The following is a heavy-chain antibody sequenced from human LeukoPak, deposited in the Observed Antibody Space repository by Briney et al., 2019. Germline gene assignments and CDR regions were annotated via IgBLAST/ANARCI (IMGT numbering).Heavy chain of an antibody. J-gene: IGHJ6*02. CDR2: ISAYNGNT. CDR3: ARVSAAAGRHYYYGMDV. CDR1: GGTFSSYA. D-gene: IGHD6-13*01. Sequence: ASVKVSCKASGGTFSSYAISWVRQAPGQGLEWMGWISAYNGNTNYAQKLQGRVTMTTDTSTSTAYMELRSLRSDDTAVYYCARVSAAAGRHYYYGMDVWGQGTTVTVSS. V-gene: IGHV1-18*01.